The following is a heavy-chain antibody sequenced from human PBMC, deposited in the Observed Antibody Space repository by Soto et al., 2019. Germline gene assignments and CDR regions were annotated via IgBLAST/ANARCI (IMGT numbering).Heavy chain of an antibody. CDR1: GYRFTSYG. CDR2: INAYNGNT. CDR3: GKGRSYYYYYGVDV. D-gene: IGHD1-26*01. J-gene: IGHJ6*02. Sequence: ASVKVSCKASGYRFTSYGIGWVRQAPGQGLEWMGWINAYNGNTNYAQNLQGRVTMTRNTSISTAYMELSSLRSEDTAVYYCGKGRSYYYYYGVDVWGQGTTVTVSS. V-gene: IGHV1-18*01.